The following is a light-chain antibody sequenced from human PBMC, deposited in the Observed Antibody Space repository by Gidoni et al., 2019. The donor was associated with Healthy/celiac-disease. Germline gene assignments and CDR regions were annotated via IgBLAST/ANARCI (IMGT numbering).Light chain of an antibody. CDR1: QSVSSY. J-gene: IGKJ3*01. Sequence: EIVLRQSPATLSLSPGERATLSCRASQSVSSYLAWYQQKPGQAPRLLIYDASNRATGIPARFSGSGSGTDFTLTISSLEPEDFAFYYCQQRSNWVTFXPXTKVDIK. CDR3: QQRSNWVT. CDR2: DAS. V-gene: IGKV3-11*01.